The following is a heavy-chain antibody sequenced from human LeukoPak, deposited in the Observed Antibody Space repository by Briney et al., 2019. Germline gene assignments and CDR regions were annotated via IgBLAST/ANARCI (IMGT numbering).Heavy chain of an antibody. D-gene: IGHD6-19*01. CDR2: ISGSSGII. CDR3: AKDLKQWLEGPFDY. V-gene: IGHV3-48*01. CDR1: GFTFNTYT. J-gene: IGHJ4*02. Sequence: GGSLRLSCAASGFTFNTYTMNWVRQAPGKGLEWVSYISGSSGIIDYADSVRGRFTISRDNSKNTLYLQMNSLRAEDTAVYYCAKDLKQWLEGPFDYWGQGTLVTVSS.